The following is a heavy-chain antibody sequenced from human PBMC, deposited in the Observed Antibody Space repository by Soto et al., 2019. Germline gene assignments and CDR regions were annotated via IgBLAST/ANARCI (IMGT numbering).Heavy chain of an antibody. CDR2: IYHSGST. V-gene: IGHV4-4*02. J-gene: IGHJ6*03. Sequence: SETLSLTCAVSGGSISSSNWWSWVRQPPGKELEWIGEIYHSGSTNYNQTLKNRVTITVDKSKNKYSQKMSSVTAADMALYYCARVGSTYYYYMDVWGKGTTVTVSS. CDR1: GGSISSSNW. CDR3: ARVGSTYYYYMDV. D-gene: IGHD2-2*01.